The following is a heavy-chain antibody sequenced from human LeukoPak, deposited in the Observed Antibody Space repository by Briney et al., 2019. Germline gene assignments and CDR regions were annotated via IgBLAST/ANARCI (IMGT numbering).Heavy chain of an antibody. CDR1: GGSISSLTW. V-gene: IGHV4-4*02. CDR2: IHQSGDT. CDR3: ARSARGWTHMAYLQH. D-gene: IGHD6-19*01. J-gene: IGHJ1*01. Sequence: PSGTLSLTCTVSGGSISSLTWWSWVRQPPGKSLEWMAEIHQSGDTNYNPSFKSRVSTSMDQSNNHFSLTLRSVTAADTAVYYCARSARGWTHMAYLQHWGQGTLVTVSS.